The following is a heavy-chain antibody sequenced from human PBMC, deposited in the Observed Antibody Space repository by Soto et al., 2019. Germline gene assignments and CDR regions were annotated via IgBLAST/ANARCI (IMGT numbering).Heavy chain of an antibody. D-gene: IGHD2-2*01. CDR3: ARHLADRNCSSTSCSYYYYGMDV. J-gene: IGHJ6*02. V-gene: IGHV5-51*01. CDR1: GYSFTSYW. CDR2: IYPGDSDT. Sequence: GESLKISCQGSGYSFTSYWIGWARQMPGKGLEWMGVIYPGDSDTRYSPSFQGQVTISADKSISTAYLQWSSLKASDTAMYYCARHLADRNCSSTSCSYYYYGMDVSGQGTTVTVSS.